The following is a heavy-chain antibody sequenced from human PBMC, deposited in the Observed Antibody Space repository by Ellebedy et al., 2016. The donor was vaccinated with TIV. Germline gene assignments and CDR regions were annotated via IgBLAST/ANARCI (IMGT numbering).Heavy chain of an antibody. V-gene: IGHV1-8*01. CDR1: GYTFTSYD. CDR3: ARNARSEYFQH. D-gene: IGHD2-2*01. Sequence: ASVKVSXXASGYTFTSYDINWVRQASGQGLEWMGWMNPSSGKTGFAQKFKGRVTMTSNTSTSTAYLDLTSLRSDDTAVYYCARNARSEYFQHWGQGTLVTVSS. CDR2: MNPSSGKT. J-gene: IGHJ1*01.